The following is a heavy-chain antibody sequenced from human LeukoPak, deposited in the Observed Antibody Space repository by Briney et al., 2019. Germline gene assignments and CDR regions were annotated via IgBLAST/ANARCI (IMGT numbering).Heavy chain of an antibody. D-gene: IGHD6-25*01. CDR1: GFTFSSYG. CDR2: ISGNVGTI. Sequence: PGGSLRLSCAASGFTFSSYGMSWVRQAPGKGLEWVSSISGNVGTIYYADSVKGRFTIFRDNSKNTLYLQMNNLRAEDSAVYYCAKDLSGYGPYWYFDLWGRGTLVTVSS. J-gene: IGHJ2*01. V-gene: IGHV3-23*01. CDR3: AKDLSGYGPYWYFDL.